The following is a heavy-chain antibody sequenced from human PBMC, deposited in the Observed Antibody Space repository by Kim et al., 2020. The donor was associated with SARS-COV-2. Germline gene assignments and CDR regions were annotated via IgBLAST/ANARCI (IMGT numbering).Heavy chain of an antibody. J-gene: IGHJ6*03. CDR3: TKAGGPRRFVHYYLDL. V-gene: IGHV3-23*01. Sequence: GGSLRLSCAASGFNFGNWAMAWVRQAPGKGLEWVSSVVPMAYRTYYADSVKGRFTFSKDNSKDTLYLQMNSLRAEDTSVYYFTKAGGPRRFVHYYLDLWG. CDR2: VVPMAYRT. CDR1: GFNFGNWA. D-gene: IGHD3-16*01.